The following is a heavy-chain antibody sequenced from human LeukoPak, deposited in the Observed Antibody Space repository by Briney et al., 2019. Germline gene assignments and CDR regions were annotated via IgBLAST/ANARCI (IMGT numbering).Heavy chain of an antibody. J-gene: IGHJ5*02. D-gene: IGHD3-22*01. CDR2: INQDGSVR. V-gene: IGHV3-7*01. Sequence: GGSLRLSCTASGFTFNTYWMIWVRQAPGKGLEWVANINQDGSVRYYVASVKGRFTISRDNAKNSLFLQINSLRAEDTAVYYCANGGTYSSGPWGQGTLVTVSS. CDR1: GFTFNTYW. CDR3: ANGGTYSSGP.